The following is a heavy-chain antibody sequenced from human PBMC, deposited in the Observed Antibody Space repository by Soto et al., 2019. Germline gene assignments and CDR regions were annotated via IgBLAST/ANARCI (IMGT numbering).Heavy chain of an antibody. CDR2: IYYTGST. CDR1: GASVRRASYY. Sequence: SETLSLTCTVSGASVRRASYYWTWIRQPPGKGLEWIGYIYYTGSTNYNPSLKSRVTISLDTSKNQFSLKLTSVTPGDTAVYYCARAFCGGGCYSTGWLDPWGQGALVTVSS. J-gene: IGHJ5*02. V-gene: IGHV4-61*01. CDR3: ARAFCGGGCYSTGWLDP. D-gene: IGHD2-21*02.